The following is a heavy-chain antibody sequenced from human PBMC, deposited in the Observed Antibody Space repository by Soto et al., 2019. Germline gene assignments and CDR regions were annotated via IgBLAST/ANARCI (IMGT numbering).Heavy chain of an antibody. Sequence: EVQLVESGGGSVQPGGSLRLSCAASGFPFSSYWMSLVRQAPGEGLEWVANIKQGGSEQYYVDSVKGRFTKSRDNANNALYLQMNRLRAEDTDVYYCAREGRCISTSCCSRWFDPWGQGTLVTVSS. CDR1: GFPFSSYW. J-gene: IGHJ5*02. D-gene: IGHD2-2*01. CDR3: AREGRCISTSCCSRWFDP. CDR2: IKQGGSEQ. V-gene: IGHV3-7*01.